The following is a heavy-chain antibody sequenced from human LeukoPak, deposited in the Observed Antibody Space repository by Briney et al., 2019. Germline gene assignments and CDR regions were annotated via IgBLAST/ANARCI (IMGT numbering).Heavy chain of an antibody. CDR3: ARDTEHQYFVFDH. CDR1: GFTVSRYS. Sequence: GGSRRLSCAPSGFTVSRYSMNWVRQAPGKGLEWVSYISRSGSTIYYADSVKGRFTISRDNAKNSLYLQMNSLRDEDTAVYYCARDTEHQYFVFDHWGPGTLVTVSS. V-gene: IGHV3-48*02. D-gene: IGHD2/OR15-2a*01. CDR2: ISRSGSTI. J-gene: IGHJ4*02.